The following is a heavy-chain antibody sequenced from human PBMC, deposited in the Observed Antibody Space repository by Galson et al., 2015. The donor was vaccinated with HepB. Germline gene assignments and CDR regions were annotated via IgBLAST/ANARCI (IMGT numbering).Heavy chain of an antibody. V-gene: IGHV4-31*03. J-gene: IGHJ4*02. Sequence: TLSLTCTVSGGSISSGGYYWSWIRQHPGKGLEWIGYIYYSGSTYYNPSLKSRVTISVDTSKNQFSLKLSSVTAADTAVYYCARENSSGWYPDYWGQGTLVTVSS. CDR3: ARENSSGWYPDY. D-gene: IGHD6-19*01. CDR2: IYYSGST. CDR1: GGSISSGGYY.